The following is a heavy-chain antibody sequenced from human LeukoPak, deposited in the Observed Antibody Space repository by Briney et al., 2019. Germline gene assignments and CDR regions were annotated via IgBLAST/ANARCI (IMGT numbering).Heavy chain of an antibody. D-gene: IGHD1-14*01. CDR2: IDYSGST. Sequence: SETLSLTCTVSGGSISGRSYDWDWLRQPPGKGLKWIGNIDYSGSTSYDPSLNSRVTISVDTSKTQLSLKLNSVTAADKAAYYCARRTRGNNGNDYWGQGTLVTVSS. J-gene: IGHJ4*02. V-gene: IGHV4-39*01. CDR1: GGSISGRSYD. CDR3: ARRTRGNNGNDY.